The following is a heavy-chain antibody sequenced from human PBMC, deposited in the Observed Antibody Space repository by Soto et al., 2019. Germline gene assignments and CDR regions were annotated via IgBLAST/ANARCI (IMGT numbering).Heavy chain of an antibody. CDR1: GGSISSSNW. D-gene: IGHD4-17*01. V-gene: IGHV4-4*02. J-gene: IGHJ6*02. CDR2: IYHSGST. Sequence: QVQLQESGPGLVKPSGTLSLTCAVFGGSISSSNWWSWVRQPPGKGLGWIGEIYHSGSTNYNPSLKSRVTISVDKSKNQFSLKLSSVTAADTAVYYCARDPRYGDYVVDYGMDVWGQGTTVTVSS. CDR3: ARDPRYGDYVVDYGMDV.